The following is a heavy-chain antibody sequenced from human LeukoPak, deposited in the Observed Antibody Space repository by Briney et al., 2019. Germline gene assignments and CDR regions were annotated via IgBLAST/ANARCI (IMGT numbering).Heavy chain of an antibody. CDR2: ISGSGDII. CDR1: GFTFSAYP. V-gene: IGHV3-48*04. Sequence: GGSLRLSCTASGFTFSAYPMTWVRQAPGKGLGWVSYISGSGDIIYYADSVKGRFTISRDNAKNTVFLQMNSLRADDTAIYYCVRDFRSADHWGQGILVTVSS. CDR3: VRDFRSADH. J-gene: IGHJ5*02.